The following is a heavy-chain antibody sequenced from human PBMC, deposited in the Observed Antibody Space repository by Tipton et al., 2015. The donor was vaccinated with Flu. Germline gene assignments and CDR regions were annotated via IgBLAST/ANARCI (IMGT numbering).Heavy chain of an antibody. CDR1: GGTFSSYA. D-gene: IGHD4-17*01. CDR3: ARDRKDYGDYCDY. V-gene: IGHV1-18*01. Sequence: QSGAEVKKPGASVKVSCKASGGTFSSYAISWVRQAPGQGLEWMGWISAYNGNTNYAQKFQGRVTMTTNTSTSTAYMELRSLRSDDTAVYYCARDRKDYGDYCDYWGQGTLVTVSS. J-gene: IGHJ4*02. CDR2: ISAYNGNT.